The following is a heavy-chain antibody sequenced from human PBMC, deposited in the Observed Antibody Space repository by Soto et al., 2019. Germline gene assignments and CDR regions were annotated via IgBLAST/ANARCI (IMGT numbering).Heavy chain of an antibody. Sequence: GGSLRLSCAASGFTFSSYGMHWVRQAPGKGLEWVAVISYDGSNKYYADSVKGRFTISRDNSKNTLYLQMNSLRAEDTAVYYCAKARAAIRGRWFDPWGQGTLVTVSS. CDR2: ISYDGSNK. CDR1: GFTFSSYG. V-gene: IGHV3-30*18. J-gene: IGHJ5*02. CDR3: AKARAAIRGRWFDP. D-gene: IGHD2-15*01.